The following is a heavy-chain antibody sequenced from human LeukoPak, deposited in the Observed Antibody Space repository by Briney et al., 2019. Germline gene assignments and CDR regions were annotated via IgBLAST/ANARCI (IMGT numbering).Heavy chain of an antibody. J-gene: IGHJ6*02. V-gene: IGHV4-59*01. CDR3: ARGLRAGYYDSSGYYGGHYYGMDV. CDR1: GGSISSYY. D-gene: IGHD3-22*01. CDR2: IYYSGST. Sequence: SETLSLTCTVSGGSISSYYWSWIRQPPGKGLEWIGYIYYSGSTNYNPSLKSRVTISVDTSKNQFSLKLSSVTAADTAVYYCARGLRAGYYDSSGYYGGHYYGMDVWGQGTTVTVSS.